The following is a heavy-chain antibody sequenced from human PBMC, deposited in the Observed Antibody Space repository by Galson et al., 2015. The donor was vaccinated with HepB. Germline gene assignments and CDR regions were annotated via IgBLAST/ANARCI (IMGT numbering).Heavy chain of an antibody. CDR3: ARETPGGFQGRDP. V-gene: IGHV3-74*01. D-gene: IGHD2-15*01. Sequence: SLRLSCAASEFTFSYYWVHWVRQAPGKGPVWVSRISSDGNTTSYADSVKGRFTISKDNAKNTVYLQMNSLRAEDTAVYYCARETPGGFQGRDPWGQGTLVTVSS. CDR2: ISSDGNTT. CDR1: EFTFSYYW. J-gene: IGHJ5*02.